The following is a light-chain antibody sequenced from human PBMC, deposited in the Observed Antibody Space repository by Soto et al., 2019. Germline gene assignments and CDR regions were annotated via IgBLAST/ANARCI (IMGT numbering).Light chain of an antibody. CDR1: QSISPW. V-gene: IGKV1-5*03. CDR2: KAS. CDR3: QQYYNYFRT. J-gene: IGKJ2*01. Sequence: DIQMTQSPSTLSASVGDRVTITCRASQSISPWLAWYQQKPGKAPKVLIYKASSLESGVPSRFSGSGSGTEFTLTISSLQPDDFATYYCQQYYNYFRTFGQGTKLEIK.